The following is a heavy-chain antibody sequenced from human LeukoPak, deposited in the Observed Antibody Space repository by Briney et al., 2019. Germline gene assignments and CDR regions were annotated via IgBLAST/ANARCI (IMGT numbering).Heavy chain of an antibody. D-gene: IGHD5-12*01. CDR1: GGSISSSYY. Sequence: SETLSLTCAVSGGSISSSYYWSWIRQPPGKGLEWIGYIYYSGSTNYNPSLKSRVTISVDTSKNQFSLKLSSVTAADTAVYYCARQVGIVATRFDPWGQGTLVTVSS. CDR3: ARQVGIVATRFDP. CDR2: IYYSGST. J-gene: IGHJ5*02. V-gene: IGHV4-59*08.